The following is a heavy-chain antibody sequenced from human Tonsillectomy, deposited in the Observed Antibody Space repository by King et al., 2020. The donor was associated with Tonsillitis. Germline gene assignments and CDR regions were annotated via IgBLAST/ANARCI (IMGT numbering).Heavy chain of an antibody. CDR3: ARDERDCGGDCTLFDY. CDR2: ISYDGSNK. J-gene: IGHJ4*02. D-gene: IGHD2-21*02. CDR1: GFTFSGYA. V-gene: IGHV3-30*04. Sequence: VQLVESGGGVVQPGRSLRLSCAASGFTFSGYAMHWVRQAPGKGLEWVAVISYDGSNKYYADSVKGRFTISRDNSKNTLYLQMNSLRAEDTAVYYCARDERDCGGDCTLFDYWGQGTLVTVSS.